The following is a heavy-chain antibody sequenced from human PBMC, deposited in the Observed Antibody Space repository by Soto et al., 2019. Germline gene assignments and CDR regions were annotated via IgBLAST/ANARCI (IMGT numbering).Heavy chain of an antibody. D-gene: IGHD3-10*01. Sequence: QVQLVQSGAEVKKPGASVKVSCKASGYTFTGYYMHWVRQAPGQGLEWMGWINPQSGGTNYAQKFQDWVTMTRDTSISTAERGRGRRRSDDTAVYYCARGGLIWFGELFRGSYYYYGLDVWGQGTTVTVSS. V-gene: IGHV1-2*04. J-gene: IGHJ6*02. CDR2: INPQSGGT. CDR3: ARGGLIWFGELFRGSYYYYGLDV. CDR1: GYTFTGYY.